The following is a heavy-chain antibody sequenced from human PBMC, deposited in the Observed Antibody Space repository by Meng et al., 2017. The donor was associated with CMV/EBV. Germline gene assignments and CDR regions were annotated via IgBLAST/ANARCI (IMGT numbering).Heavy chain of an antibody. V-gene: IGHV3-43*01. CDR1: GFTFDDYT. D-gene: IGHD5-12*01. J-gene: IGHJ4*02. Sequence: GESLKISCAASGFTFDDYTMHWVRQAPGKGLEWVPLISWDGGSTYYADSVKGRFTISRDNSKNSLYLQMNSLRTEDTALYYCAKDQDIVATGGAFDYWGQGTLVTVSS. CDR3: AKDQDIVATGGAFDY. CDR2: ISWDGGST.